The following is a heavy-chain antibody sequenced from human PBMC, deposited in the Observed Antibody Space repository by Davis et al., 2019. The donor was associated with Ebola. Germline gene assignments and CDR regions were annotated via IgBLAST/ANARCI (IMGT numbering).Heavy chain of an antibody. CDR3: ARDSDDYSFDY. CDR2: VRSHGSDD. D-gene: IGHD4-11*01. J-gene: IGHJ4*02. CDR1: GFTFTIFE. Sequence: GGSLRLSCAAPGFTFTIFEMHWVRQAPGRGLEWVAFVRSHGSDDHYADSVKGRFTISRDNSKNTLYLQMNSLRPEDTAVYYCARDSDDYSFDYWGQGTLVTVSS. V-gene: IGHV3-30*02.